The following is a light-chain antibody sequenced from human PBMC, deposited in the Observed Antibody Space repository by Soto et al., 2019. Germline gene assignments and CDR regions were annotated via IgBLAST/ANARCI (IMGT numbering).Light chain of an antibody. CDR3: QQLNSYPSIP. Sequence: DIPLTQSPSFLSASVGDRVTITCRASQGISSYLAWYQQKPGKAPKLLIYAASTLQSGVPSRFSGSGSGTEFTLTISSLQPEDFATYYCQQLNSYPSIPFGQGTRLEIK. J-gene: IGKJ5*01. CDR1: QGISSY. V-gene: IGKV1-9*01. CDR2: AAS.